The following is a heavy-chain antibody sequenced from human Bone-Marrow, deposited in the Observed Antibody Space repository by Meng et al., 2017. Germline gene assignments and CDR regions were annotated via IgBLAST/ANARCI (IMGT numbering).Heavy chain of an antibody. J-gene: IGHJ4*02. CDR3: ARHDYDSSGYYYS. D-gene: IGHD3-22*01. V-gene: IGHV3-21*04. CDR2: ISSSSSYI. CDR1: GFTFSSYS. Sequence: GESLKISCAASGFTFSSYSMNWVRQAPGKGLEWVSSISSSSSYIYYADSVKGRFTISRDNAKNSLYLQMNSLRAEDTAVYYCARHDYDSSGYYYSWGQGTLVTVSS.